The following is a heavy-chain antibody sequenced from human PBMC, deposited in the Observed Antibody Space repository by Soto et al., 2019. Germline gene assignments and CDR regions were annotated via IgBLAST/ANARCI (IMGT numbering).Heavy chain of an antibody. V-gene: IGHV3-23*01. J-gene: IGHJ4*02. Sequence: EVQFLESGGKLVQPGGSLTLSCAASGFTFSTYAMAWVRQAPGKGLEGVSGVSASGLNTDYADPVKGRFYISRDNSKSTVSLHMNSLRAEDTSLYYCGKDRPRRTSGYGFDYWGQGTPVTVSS. D-gene: IGHD5-12*01. CDR3: GKDRPRRTSGYGFDY. CDR2: VSASGLNT. CDR1: GFTFSTYA.